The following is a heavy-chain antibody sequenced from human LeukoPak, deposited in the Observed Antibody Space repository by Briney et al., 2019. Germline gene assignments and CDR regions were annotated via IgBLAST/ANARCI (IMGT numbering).Heavy chain of an antibody. V-gene: IGHV3-7*01. CDR2: IYSDGSGK. Sequence: PGGSLRLSCEASGFTLSTYWRNWGRQVPGKGLDWVANIYSDGSGKKYVDSVKGRFTIARDNADNSLSLQMNSLRAEDTDVYYCASWGDGVNSWGQGTPVTVSS. J-gene: IGHJ4*02. CDR3: ASWGDGVNS. D-gene: IGHD3-16*01. CDR1: GFTLSTYW.